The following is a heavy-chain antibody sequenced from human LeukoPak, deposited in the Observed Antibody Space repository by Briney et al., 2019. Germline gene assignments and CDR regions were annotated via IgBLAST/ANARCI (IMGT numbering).Heavy chain of an antibody. V-gene: IGHV4-34*01. J-gene: IGHJ4*02. Sequence: SETLSLTCAVYAGSFSGYYWSWIRQPPGKGLEWIGEINHSGSTNYNPSLKSRVTISVDTSKNQFSLKLSSVTAADTAVYYCARGHAFYSRKIHYYWVQGTLVTVSS. D-gene: IGHD4-11*01. CDR1: AGSFSGYY. CDR2: INHSGST. CDR3: ARGHAFYSRKIHYY.